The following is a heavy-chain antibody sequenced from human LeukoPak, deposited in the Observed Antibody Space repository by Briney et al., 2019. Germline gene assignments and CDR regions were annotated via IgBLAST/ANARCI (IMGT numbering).Heavy chain of an antibody. CDR1: GFTFSIYW. D-gene: IGHD3-16*01. V-gene: IGHV3-7*05. J-gene: IGHJ5*02. CDR3: ARDLLAGGSKDS. CDR2: IKRDGSEK. Sequence: PGGSLRLSCAASGFTFSIYWMSWVRQAPGKGLEWVANIKRDGSEKYYVDSVKGRFTISRDNVKNSLYLQMNSLRVDDTAVYYCARDLLAGGSKDSWGQGTLVTVSS.